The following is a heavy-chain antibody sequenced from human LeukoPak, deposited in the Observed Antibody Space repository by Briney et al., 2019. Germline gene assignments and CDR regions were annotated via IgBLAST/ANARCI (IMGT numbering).Heavy chain of an antibody. CDR1: GFTFSSYS. V-gene: IGHV3-21*01. D-gene: IGHD2-2*01. CDR3: ARVGEDDACSSISCYATNFDY. CDR2: ISSSSSYI. Sequence: PGGSLRLSCAASGFTFSSYSMNWVRQAPGKGLEWVSSISSSSSYIYYADSVKGRFTISRDNAKNSLYLQMNSLRAEDTAVYYCARVGEDDACSSISCYATNFDYWGQGTLVTVSS. J-gene: IGHJ4*02.